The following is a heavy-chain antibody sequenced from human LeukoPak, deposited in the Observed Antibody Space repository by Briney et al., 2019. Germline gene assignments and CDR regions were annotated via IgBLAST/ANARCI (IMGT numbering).Heavy chain of an antibody. D-gene: IGHD3-9*01. J-gene: IGHJ4*02. V-gene: IGHV1-18*01. CDR1: GYTFTSYG. CDR3: ARREAGYDILTGYYGGEGFYSY. Sequence: ASVNVSCKASGYTFTSYGISWVRQAPGQGLEWMGWISAYNGNTNYAQKLQGRVTMTTDTSTSTAYMELRSLRSDDTAVYYCARREAGYDILTGYYGGEGFYSYWGQGTLVTVSS. CDR2: ISAYNGNT.